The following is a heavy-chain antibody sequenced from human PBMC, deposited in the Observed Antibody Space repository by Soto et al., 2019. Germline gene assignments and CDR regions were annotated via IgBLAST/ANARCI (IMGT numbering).Heavy chain of an antibody. CDR2: IYYSGRT. D-gene: IGHD5-18*01. J-gene: IGHJ3*02. CDR3: ARDVDSTILKPNDAFGI. V-gene: IGHV4-30-4*01. Sequence: SETLSLTCPVSGDSLFGGDYYWSWIRQAPGKGLQWVGSIYYSGRTYYNPSLESRIAMTVDTSQNQFSLKLSSVTAADSAVYFCARDVDSTILKPNDAFGIWGQGSMVTVSS. CDR1: GDSLFGGDYY.